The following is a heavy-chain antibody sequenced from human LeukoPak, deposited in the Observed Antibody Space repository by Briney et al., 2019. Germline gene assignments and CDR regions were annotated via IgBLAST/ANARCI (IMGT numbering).Heavy chain of an antibody. CDR1: GYTFTGYY. CDR2: INPKSGGT. V-gene: IGHV1-2*02. CDR3: ARGAFSGFYSLDY. D-gene: IGHD3-22*01. Sequence: GASVKVSCKASGYTFTGYYMHWVRQAPRQGLERMGWINPKSGGTYYAQKFQGRVTMTRDTSISTAYMELSRLTLDDTAVYYCARGAFSGFYSLDYWGQGTLVTVSS. J-gene: IGHJ4*02.